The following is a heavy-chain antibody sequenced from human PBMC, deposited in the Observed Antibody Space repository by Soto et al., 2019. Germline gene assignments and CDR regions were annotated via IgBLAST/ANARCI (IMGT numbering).Heavy chain of an antibody. CDR3: ARDEGGYDILTGYYKAHHFDQ. CDR2: VSPHNRNT. J-gene: IGHJ4*02. CDR1: GYTFGHFY. D-gene: IGHD3-9*01. Sequence: ASVKVSCKASGYTFGHFYITWVRQAPGQGLEWMGAVSPHNRNTNYAEKFRGRVTMTTDTSTTTAYMELRSLRSDDTAVYYCARDEGGYDILTGYYKAHHFDQWGQGALVTVSS. V-gene: IGHV1-18*01.